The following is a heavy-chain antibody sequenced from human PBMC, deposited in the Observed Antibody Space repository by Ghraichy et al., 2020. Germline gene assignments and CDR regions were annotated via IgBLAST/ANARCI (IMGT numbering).Heavy chain of an antibody. D-gene: IGHD3-22*01. Sequence: GGSLRLSCAVSGFTFSTYAMSWVRQAPGKGLEWVSVISGSGGTTYYADSVKGRFTISRDNSKNTLYLQMNSLRAEDTAVYYCAKESGYFDSIPYYFDWFDPRGQGTLVTVSS. CDR3: AKESGYFDSIPYYFDWFDP. V-gene: IGHV3-23*01. CDR1: GFTFSTYA. CDR2: ISGSGGTT. J-gene: IGHJ5*02.